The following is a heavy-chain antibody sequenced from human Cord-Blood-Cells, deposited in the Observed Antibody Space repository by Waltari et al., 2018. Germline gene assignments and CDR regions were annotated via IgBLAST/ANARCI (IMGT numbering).Heavy chain of an antibody. Sequence: EVQLVETGGGLIQPGGSLRLSCAASGFTVSSNYMSWVRQAPGKGLEWVAVIYSGVSTYYADSVKGRFTISRDNSKNTLYLQMNSLRAEDTAVYYCARGSSSSGGYAFDIWGQGTMVTVSS. V-gene: IGHV3-53*02. CDR1: GFTVSSNY. CDR3: ARGSSSSGGYAFDI. J-gene: IGHJ3*02. D-gene: IGHD6-6*01. CDR2: IYSGVST.